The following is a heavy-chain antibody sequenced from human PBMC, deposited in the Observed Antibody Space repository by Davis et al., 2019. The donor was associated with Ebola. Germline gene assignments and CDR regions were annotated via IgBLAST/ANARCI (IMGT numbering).Heavy chain of an antibody. J-gene: IGHJ4*02. CDR2: INPNSGGT. CDR3: ARAGRITMVRGPQDSGYAGY. Sequence: ASVKVSCKASGYTFTGYYMHWVRQAPGQGLEWMGWINPNSGGTNYAQKFQGWVTMTRDTSISTAYMELSRLRSDDTAVYYCARAGRITMVRGPQDSGYAGYWGQGTLVTVSS. V-gene: IGHV1-2*04. CDR1: GYTFTGYY. D-gene: IGHD3-10*01.